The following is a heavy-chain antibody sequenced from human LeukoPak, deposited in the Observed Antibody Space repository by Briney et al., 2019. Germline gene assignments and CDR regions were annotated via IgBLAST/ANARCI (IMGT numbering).Heavy chain of an antibody. D-gene: IGHD2-15*01. CDR3: ARVGGSSGSKFGY. Sequence: ASVKVSCKASGYTFTSYDINWVRQATGQGLEWMGWINPNSGGTNYAQKFQGRVTMTRDTSISTAYMELSRLRSDDTAVYYCARVGGSSGSKFGYWGQGTLVTVSS. V-gene: IGHV1-2*02. CDR2: INPNSGGT. CDR1: GYTFTSYD. J-gene: IGHJ4*02.